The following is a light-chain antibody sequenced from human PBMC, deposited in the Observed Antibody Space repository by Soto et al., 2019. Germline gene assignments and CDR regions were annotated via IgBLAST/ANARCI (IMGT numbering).Light chain of an antibody. CDR3: SSWEASLNGYV. J-gene: IGLJ1*01. CDR1: SSNIGSKT. V-gene: IGLV1-44*01. CDR2: NSY. Sequence: QSVLTQPPSASGTPGQRVTISCSGSSSNIGSKTVNWYQQLPGTVPKLLIYNSYQRPSGVPDRFSASKSGTSASLAISGLQSEDEADYYCSSWEASLNGYVFGPVTKVTVL.